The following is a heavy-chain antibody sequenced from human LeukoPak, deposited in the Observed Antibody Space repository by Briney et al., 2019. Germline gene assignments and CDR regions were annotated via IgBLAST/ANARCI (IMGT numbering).Heavy chain of an antibody. J-gene: IGHJ6*03. CDR3: ARDGYDFWSGPPVGYYYMDV. Sequence: SETLSLTCTVSGDSVKDYYWSWIRQAPGRGLNLIGYIYSGSTNYNPSLKSRVTISVDTSKNQFSLKLSSVTAADTAVYYCARDGYDFWSGPPVGYYYMDVWGKGTTVTVSS. CDR1: GDSVKDYY. CDR2: IYSGST. V-gene: IGHV4-4*08. D-gene: IGHD3-3*01.